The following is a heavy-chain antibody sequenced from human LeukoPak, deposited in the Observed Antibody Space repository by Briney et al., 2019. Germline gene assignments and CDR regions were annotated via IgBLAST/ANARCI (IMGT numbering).Heavy chain of an antibody. CDR2: ISGSGGST. V-gene: IGHV3-23*01. CDR1: GFTFSSYA. J-gene: IGHJ6*02. CDR3: AKEVAAADYYYYYYGMDV. D-gene: IGHD6-13*01. Sequence: PGGSLRLSCAASGFTFSSYAMSWVRQAPGKGLEWVSAISGSGGSTYYADSVKGRFTISRDNSKNTLYLQMNSLRAEDTAVYYCAKEVAAADYYYYYYGMDVWGQGTTVTVSS.